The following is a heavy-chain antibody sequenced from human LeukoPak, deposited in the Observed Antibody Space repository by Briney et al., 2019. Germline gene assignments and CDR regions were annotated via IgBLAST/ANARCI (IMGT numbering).Heavy chain of an antibody. V-gene: IGHV4-34*01. CDR1: GGSFSGYY. J-gene: IGHJ4*02. Sequence: SETLSLTCAVYGGSFSGYYWSWIRQPPGKGLEWIVEINHSGSTNCNPSLKSRVTISVDTSKNQFSLKLSSVTAADTAVYYCARDNGAVANFDYWGQGTLVTVSS. CDR3: ARDNGAVANFDY. D-gene: IGHD6-19*01. CDR2: INHSGST.